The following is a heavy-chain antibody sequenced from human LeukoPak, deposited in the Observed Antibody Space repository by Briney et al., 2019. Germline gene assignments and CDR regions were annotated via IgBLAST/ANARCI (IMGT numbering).Heavy chain of an antibody. CDR1: GFTFSSYS. V-gene: IGHV3-23*01. J-gene: IGHJ4*02. D-gene: IGHD3-22*01. CDR2: ISGSGGST. CDR3: ATTRYYYDSSGYSNFDY. Sequence: GGSLRLSCAASGFTFSSYSMNWVRQTPGKGLEWASAISGSGGSTYYADSVKGRFTISRHNSKNTLYLQMNSLRAEDTAVYYCATTRYYYDSSGYSNFDYWGQGTQVTVSS.